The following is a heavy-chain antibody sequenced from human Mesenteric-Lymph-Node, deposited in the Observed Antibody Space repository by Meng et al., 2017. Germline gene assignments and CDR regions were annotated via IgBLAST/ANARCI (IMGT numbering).Heavy chain of an antibody. D-gene: IGHD6-19*01. CDR2: ISSSGAVV. J-gene: IGHJ4*02. Sequence: GGSLRLSCAASGFSFSAYEMNWVRQAPGKGLEWIAYISSSGAVVYYVDAVKGRFTISRDNTRDSLYLQMNGLRAEDTAVYYCARGYGSGWYKADYWGQGTLVTVSS. V-gene: IGHV3-48*03. CDR1: GFSFSAYE. CDR3: ARGYGSGWYKADY.